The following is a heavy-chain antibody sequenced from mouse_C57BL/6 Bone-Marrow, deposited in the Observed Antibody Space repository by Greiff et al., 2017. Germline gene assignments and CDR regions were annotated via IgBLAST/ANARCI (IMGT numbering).Heavy chain of an antibody. Sequence: EVKLLESGGGLVQPGGSMKLSCAASGFTFSDAWMDWVRQSPGQGLEWVGDIRHKANNPATYYAESVKGRFTISRDNSKSSVYLQMNSLRAEDTGVYYCSRSETKTAEAAYWGQGTLVTVSA. J-gene: IGHJ3*01. CDR3: SRSETKTAEAAY. CDR2: IRHKANNPAT. V-gene: IGHV6-6*01. CDR1: GFTFSDAW. D-gene: IGHD3-2*01.